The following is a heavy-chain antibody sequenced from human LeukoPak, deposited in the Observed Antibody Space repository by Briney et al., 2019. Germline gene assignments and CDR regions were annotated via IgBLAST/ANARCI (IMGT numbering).Heavy chain of an antibody. CDR2: INPNSGGR. V-gene: IGHV1-2*02. J-gene: IGHJ6*03. CDR3: ARVPYYDILTGYYTGGRNYYYYYMDV. CDR1: GYTFIDYY. D-gene: IGHD3-9*01. Sequence: ASVKVPCKASGYTFIDYYMHWVRQAPGQGLEWLGCINPNSGGRNYAQKFQGRVTMTRDTSISTAYMELSSLRSEDTAVYYCARVPYYDILTGYYTGGRNYYYYYMDVWGKGTTVTISS.